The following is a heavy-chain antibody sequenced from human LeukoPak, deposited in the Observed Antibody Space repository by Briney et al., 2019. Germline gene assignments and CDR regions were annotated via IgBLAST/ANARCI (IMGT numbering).Heavy chain of an antibody. CDR1: GFTFSSYG. V-gene: IGHV3-48*04. D-gene: IGHD4-17*01. Sequence: GGSLRLSCAASGFTFSSYGMTWVRQAPGKGLEWVSYISSSGSTIYYADSVKGRFTISRDNAKNSLYLQMNSLRAEDTAVYYCARDYGDYVLDYWGQGTLVTVSS. CDR2: ISSSGSTI. CDR3: ARDYGDYVLDY. J-gene: IGHJ4*02.